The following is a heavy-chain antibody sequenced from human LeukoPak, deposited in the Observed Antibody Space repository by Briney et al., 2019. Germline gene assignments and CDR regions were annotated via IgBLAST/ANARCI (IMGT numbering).Heavy chain of an antibody. V-gene: IGHV3-33*08. D-gene: IGHD2-2*01. CDR3: ARDSLYCSSTSCSSFDY. J-gene: IGHJ4*02. Sequence: PGGSLRLSCAASGFTFSSYGMHWVRQAPDKGLEWVAVIWYDGSNKYYADSVKGRFTISRDNSKNTLYLQMNSLRAEDTAVYYCARDSLYCSSTSCSSFDYWGQGTLVTASS. CDR2: IWYDGSNK. CDR1: GFTFSSYG.